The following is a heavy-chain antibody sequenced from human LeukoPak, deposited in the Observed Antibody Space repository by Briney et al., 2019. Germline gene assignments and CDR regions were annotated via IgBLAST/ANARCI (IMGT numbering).Heavy chain of an antibody. D-gene: IGHD6-13*01. V-gene: IGHV5-51*01. Sequence: GESLKISCKSSGYSFTSYWIAWLRQMPGKGLEWMGIIYPGDSDIRYSPSFQGQVTISADKSISTAYLQWSSLKASDTAIYYCARRRGYTSSWYDYWGQGTLVTVSS. CDR3: ARRRGYTSSWYDY. CDR1: GYSFTSYW. CDR2: IYPGDSDI. J-gene: IGHJ4*02.